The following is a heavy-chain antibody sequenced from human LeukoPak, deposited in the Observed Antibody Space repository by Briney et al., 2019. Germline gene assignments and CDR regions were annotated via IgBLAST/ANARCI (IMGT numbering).Heavy chain of an antibody. CDR2: INSGGSST. J-gene: IGHJ6*02. Sequence: GGSLRLSCAASGFTFSRFSMHWVREAPGKGLVWVSRINSGGSSTNYADSVKGRFTISRDNAKNTLYLQMNSLRAEDTAVYYCVQSGGMDVWGQGTTVTVS. CDR3: VQSGGMDV. CDR1: GFTFSRFS. V-gene: IGHV3-74*01.